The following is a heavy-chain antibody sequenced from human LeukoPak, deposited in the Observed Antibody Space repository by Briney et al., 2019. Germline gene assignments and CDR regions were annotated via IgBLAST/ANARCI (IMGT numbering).Heavy chain of an antibody. V-gene: IGHV3-48*02. J-gene: IGHJ4*02. D-gene: IGHD1-14*01. Sequence: PGGSLRLSCAVSGFTFSCYSMNWVRQAPGKGLEWLSYISSSSSTIFYADSVKGRFTISRDNAKNSLYLQMNSLRDEDTAVYFCARDKGTYHNKYYFDYWGQGTLVTVSS. CDR3: ARDKGTYHNKYYFDY. CDR2: ISSSSSTI. CDR1: GFTFSCYS.